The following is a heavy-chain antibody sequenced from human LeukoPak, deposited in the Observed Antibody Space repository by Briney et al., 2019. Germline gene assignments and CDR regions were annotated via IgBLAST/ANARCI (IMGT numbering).Heavy chain of an antibody. D-gene: IGHD3-22*01. CDR2: ISGSGGST. V-gene: IGHV3-23*01. Sequence: PGGSLRLSCAASGFTFSSYAMSWVRQAPGEGLEWVSAISGSGGSTYYADSVKGRLTISRDNSKSTLYLQMNSLRAEDTAIYYCAKDNYYDSSGYYYPGSDYWGQGTLVTVSS. J-gene: IGHJ4*02. CDR1: GFTFSSYA. CDR3: AKDNYYDSSGYYYPGSDY.